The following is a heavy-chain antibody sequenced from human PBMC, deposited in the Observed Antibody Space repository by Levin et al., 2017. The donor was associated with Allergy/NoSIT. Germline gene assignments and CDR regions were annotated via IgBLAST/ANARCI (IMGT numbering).Heavy chain of an antibody. D-gene: IGHD6-25*01. V-gene: IGHV4-4*02. CDR2: ISHSGNT. CDR3: ARESGRELQRGRGYFDS. J-gene: IGHJ4*02. CDR1: GGSISSNYW. Sequence: SQTLSLTCAVSGGSISSNYWWTWVRQPPGKGLEWIGEISHSGNTNYNPSLKSRVTISGDKSKNQFSLHLSSVTAADTAKYYCARESGRELQRGRGYFDSWGQGTLVTVSS.